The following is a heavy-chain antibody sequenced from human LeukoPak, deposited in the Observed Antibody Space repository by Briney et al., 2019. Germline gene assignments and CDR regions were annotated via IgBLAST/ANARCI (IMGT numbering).Heavy chain of an antibody. CDR1: GFPFSSYG. CDR3: VRDGRKSRVVDIVRKKETGYYYYMDV. D-gene: IGHD2-2*03. J-gene: IGHJ6*03. CDR2: IRDDGSNR. Sequence: GGSLRLSRAASGFPFSSYGMYWVRQAPGKGLEWVAFIRDDGSNRYHADSVKGRFTISRDNSKNTLYLEMNSLRAEDTAVFSCVRDGRKSRVVDIVRKKETGYYYYMDVWGKGTTVTVSS. V-gene: IGHV3-30*02.